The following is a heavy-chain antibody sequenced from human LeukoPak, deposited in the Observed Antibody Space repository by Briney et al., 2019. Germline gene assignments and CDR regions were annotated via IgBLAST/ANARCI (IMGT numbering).Heavy chain of an antibody. Sequence: PSETLSLTCTVSGDSISGFHWSWIRQPPGKGLEWIGYIYYSGSTNYNPSLKSRVAISVDTSKNQFSLKLSSVTAADTAVYYCAREVVAAAGTVDYWGQGTLVTVSS. CDR2: IYYSGST. D-gene: IGHD6-13*01. CDR1: GDSISGFH. CDR3: AREVVAAAGTVDY. V-gene: IGHV4-59*01. J-gene: IGHJ4*02.